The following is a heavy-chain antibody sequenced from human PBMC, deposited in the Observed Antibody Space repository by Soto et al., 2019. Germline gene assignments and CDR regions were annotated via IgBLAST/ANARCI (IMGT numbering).Heavy chain of an antibody. Sequence: VQLVESGGGVVQPGRSLRLSCAASGFTFNSYGMHWVRQAPGKGLEWVAVIWYDGSNKYYADSVKGRFTISRDNSKNTLYLQMNSLRAEDTAVYYCARGGGNWYFDLWGRGTLVTVSS. D-gene: IGHD2-15*01. CDR3: ARGGGNWYFDL. J-gene: IGHJ2*01. CDR2: IWYDGSNK. CDR1: GFTFNSYG. V-gene: IGHV3-33*01.